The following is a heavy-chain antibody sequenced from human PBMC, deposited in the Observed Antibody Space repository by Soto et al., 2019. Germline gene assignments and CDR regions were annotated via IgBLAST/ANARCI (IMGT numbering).Heavy chain of an antibody. D-gene: IGHD2-2*02. CDR3: AREDIVVVPAAIRIYGMDV. CDR1: GGTFSSYA. V-gene: IGHV1-69*13. Sequence: GASVKVSCKASGGTFSSYAISWVLQATGQGLEWMGGIIPIFGTANYAQKFQGRVTITADESTSTAYMELSSLRSEDTAVYYCAREDIVVVPAAIRIYGMDVWGQGTTVTVSS. CDR2: IIPIFGTA. J-gene: IGHJ6*02.